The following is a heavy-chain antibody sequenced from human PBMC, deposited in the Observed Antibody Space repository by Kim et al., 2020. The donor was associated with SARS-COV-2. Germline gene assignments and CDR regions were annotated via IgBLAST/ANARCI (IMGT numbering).Heavy chain of an antibody. J-gene: IGHJ4*02. Sequence: SVTGRFTISRDNAKNSLYLKMTTLRAEDTAVYYCARVPYGSGSHYYFDYWGQGTLVTVST. D-gene: IGHD3-10*01. V-gene: IGHV3-11*01. CDR3: ARVPYGSGSHYYFDY.